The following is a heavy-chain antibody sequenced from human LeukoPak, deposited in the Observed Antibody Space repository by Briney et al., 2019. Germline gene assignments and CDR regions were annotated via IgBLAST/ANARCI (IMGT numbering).Heavy chain of an antibody. V-gene: IGHV4-39*01. J-gene: IGHJ5*02. CDR1: GGSINSSSYY. Sequence: PSETLSLTCTVSGGSINSSSYYWGWIRQPPGKGLEWIGSVYYRGSTYYNPSLKSRVTISVDTSKNQFSLRLSSVTAADTAVYYCARRGHLLGWFDPWGQGTLVTVSS. CDR3: ARRGHLLGWFDP. D-gene: IGHD2-2*01. CDR2: VYYRGST.